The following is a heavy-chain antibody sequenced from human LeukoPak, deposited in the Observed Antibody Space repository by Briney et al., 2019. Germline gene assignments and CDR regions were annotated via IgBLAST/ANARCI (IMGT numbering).Heavy chain of an antibody. J-gene: IGHJ6*03. D-gene: IGHD3-3*01. CDR3: AREYYDFWSGYYSHYYYYYMDV. V-gene: IGHV1-8*01. Sequence: EASVTVSCKASGYTFTSYDINWVRQATGQGLEWMGWMNPNSGNTGYAQKFQGRVTMTRNTSISTAYMELSSLRSEDTAVYYCAREYYDFWSGYYSHYYYYYMDVWGKGTTVTVSS. CDR1: GYTFTSYD. CDR2: MNPNSGNT.